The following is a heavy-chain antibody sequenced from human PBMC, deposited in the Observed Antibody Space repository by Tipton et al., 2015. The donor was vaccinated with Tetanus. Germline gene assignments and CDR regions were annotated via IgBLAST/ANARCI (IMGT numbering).Heavy chain of an antibody. J-gene: IGHJ2*01. D-gene: IGHD2-2*01. Sequence: LSLTCTVSGGSISSSSYYWGWIRQPPGKGLEWIGSIYYSGSTYYNPSLRSRVTISVDTSKNQFSLKLSSVTAADTAVYYCASTIESAAANWYFDLWGRGTLVTVSS. CDR3: ASTIESAAANWYFDL. V-gene: IGHV4-39*01. CDR1: GGSISSSSYY. CDR2: IYYSGST.